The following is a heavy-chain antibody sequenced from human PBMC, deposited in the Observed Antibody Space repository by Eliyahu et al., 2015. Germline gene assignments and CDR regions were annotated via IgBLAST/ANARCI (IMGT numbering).Heavy chain of an antibody. CDR2: ISWNSGSI. D-gene: IGHD3-3*01. CDR3: AKVKGEWLLWGYFDY. V-gene: IGHV3-9*01. Sequence: EVQLVESGGGLVQPGRSLRLSCXAVGFXFXVMAMHWVRQAPGKGLEWVSGISWNSGSIGYADSXKGRFTISRDNAKNSLYLQMNSLRAEDTALYYCAKVKGEWLLWGYFDYWGQGTLVTVSS. J-gene: IGHJ4*02. CDR1: GFXFXVMA.